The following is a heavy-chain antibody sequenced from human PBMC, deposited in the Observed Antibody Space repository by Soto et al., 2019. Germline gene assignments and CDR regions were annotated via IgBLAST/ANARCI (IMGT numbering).Heavy chain of an antibody. CDR2: IWYDGSNK. Sequence: QVQLVESGGGVVQPGRSLRLSCAASGFTFSSYGMHWVRQAPGKGLEWVAVIWYDGSNKYYADSVKGRFTISRDNSKNTLYLQMNSLRAEDTAVYYCARDLSNQLLSTMSYVWFDPWGQGTLVIVSS. D-gene: IGHD2-2*01. CDR1: GFTFSSYG. CDR3: ARDLSNQLLSTMSYVWFDP. V-gene: IGHV3-33*01. J-gene: IGHJ5*02.